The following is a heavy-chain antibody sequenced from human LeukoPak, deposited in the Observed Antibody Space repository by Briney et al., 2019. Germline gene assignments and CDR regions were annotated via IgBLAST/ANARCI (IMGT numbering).Heavy chain of an antibody. Sequence: SETLSLTCTVSGGSISSYYWSWIRQPPGKGLEWIGYIYYSGSTNYNPSLKSRVTISVDTSKNQFSLKLSSVTAADTAVYYCARHVTLETYYDILIAFDIWGQGTMVTVSS. V-gene: IGHV4-59*08. J-gene: IGHJ3*02. CDR2: IYYSGST. D-gene: IGHD3-9*01. CDR3: ARHVTLETYYDILIAFDI. CDR1: GGSISSYY.